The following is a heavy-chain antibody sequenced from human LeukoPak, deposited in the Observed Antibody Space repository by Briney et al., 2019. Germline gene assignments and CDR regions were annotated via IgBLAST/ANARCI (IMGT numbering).Heavy chain of an antibody. V-gene: IGHV4-38-2*02. D-gene: IGHD1-26*01. Sequence: SETLSLTCTVSGYSISSGYYWGWIRQPPGKGLEWIGSIYHSGSTYYNPSLKSRVTISVDTSKNQFSLKLSSVTAADTAVYYCARGRGSYHPFDYWGQGTLVTVSS. CDR3: ARGRGSYHPFDY. CDR1: GYSISSGYY. CDR2: IYHSGST. J-gene: IGHJ4*02.